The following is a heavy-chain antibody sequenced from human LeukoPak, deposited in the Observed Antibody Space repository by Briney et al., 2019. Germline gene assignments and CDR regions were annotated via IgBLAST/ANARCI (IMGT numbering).Heavy chain of an antibody. Sequence: SETLSLTCTVSGGSISSGDYYWSWIRQPPGKGLEWIGYIYYSGSTYYNPSLKSRVTISVDTSKNQFSLKLSSVTAADTAVYYCARRYYDFWSGYYGTIDYWGQGTLVTVSS. CDR2: IYYSGST. D-gene: IGHD3-3*01. CDR3: ARRYYDFWSGYYGTIDY. CDR1: GGSISSGDYY. J-gene: IGHJ4*02. V-gene: IGHV4-30-4*08.